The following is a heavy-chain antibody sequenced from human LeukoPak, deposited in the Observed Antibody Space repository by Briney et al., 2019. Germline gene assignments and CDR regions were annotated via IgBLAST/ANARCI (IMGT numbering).Heavy chain of an antibody. CDR2: IYDSGST. V-gene: IGHV4-39*07. J-gene: IGHJ5*02. CDR1: GGSIRSSYYY. Sequence: SETLSLTCTVSGGSIRSSYYYWGWIRQPPGKGLEWIGSIYDSGSTYYNPSLKSRVTISVDTSKNQFSLKLSSVTAADTAVYYCASNLSGSYYNWFDPWGQGTLVTVSS. D-gene: IGHD1-26*01. CDR3: ASNLSGSYYNWFDP.